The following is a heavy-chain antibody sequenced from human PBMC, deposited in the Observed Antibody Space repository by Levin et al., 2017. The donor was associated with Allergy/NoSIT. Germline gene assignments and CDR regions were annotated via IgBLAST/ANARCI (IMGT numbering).Heavy chain of an antibody. Sequence: GGSLRLSCAASGFTFSSYWMHWVRQAPGKGLVWVSRINSDGSSTSYADSVKGRFTISRDNAKNTLYLQMNSLRAEDTAVYYCARDRKYQLLVDYYYYGMDVWGQGTTVTVSS. CDR2: INSDGSST. CDR3: ARDRKYQLLVDYYYYGMDV. D-gene: IGHD2-2*01. V-gene: IGHV3-74*01. CDR1: GFTFSSYW. J-gene: IGHJ6*02.